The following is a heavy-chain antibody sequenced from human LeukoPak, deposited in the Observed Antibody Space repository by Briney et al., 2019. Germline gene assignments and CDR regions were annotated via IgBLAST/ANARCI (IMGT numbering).Heavy chain of an antibody. Sequence: SETLPLTCTVSGGSISSYYWSWIRQPPGKGLEWIGYIYYSGSTNYNPSLKSRVTISVDTSKNQFSLKLSSVTAADTAVYYCARGTYGGYSGYLNWFDPWGQGTLVTVSS. V-gene: IGHV4-59*01. D-gene: IGHD5-12*01. CDR3: ARGTYGGYSGYLNWFDP. CDR2: IYYSGST. J-gene: IGHJ5*02. CDR1: GGSISSYY.